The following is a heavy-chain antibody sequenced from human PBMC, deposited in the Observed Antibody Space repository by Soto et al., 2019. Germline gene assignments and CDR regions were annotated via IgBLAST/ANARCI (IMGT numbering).Heavy chain of an antibody. CDR3: ARDTKRSSGFGYYYYYMDV. Sequence: SETLSLTCTVSGGSISSGGYYWSWIRQHPGKGLEWIGYIYYSGSTYYNPSLKSRVTISVDTSKNQFSLKLSSVTAADTAVYYCARDTKRSSGFGYYYYYMDVWGKGTTVTVSS. J-gene: IGHJ6*03. D-gene: IGHD3-10*01. CDR2: IYYSGST. CDR1: GGSISSGGYY. V-gene: IGHV4-31*03.